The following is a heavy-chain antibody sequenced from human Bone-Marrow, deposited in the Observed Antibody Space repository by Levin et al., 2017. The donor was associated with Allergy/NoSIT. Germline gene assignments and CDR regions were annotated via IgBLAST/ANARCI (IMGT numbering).Heavy chain of an antibody. CDR3: ARTDYGDYWRNFDY. CDR1: GGSISSGGYY. D-gene: IGHD4-17*01. CDR2: IHHSGST. J-gene: IGHJ4*02. V-gene: IGHV4-31*03. Sequence: SETLSLTCIVSGGSISSGGYYWSWIRQHPGKGLEWIGYIHHSGSTYYNPSLKSRLTISVDTSKNQFSLKLSSVTAADTAVYYCARTDYGDYWRNFDYWGQGTLVTVSS.